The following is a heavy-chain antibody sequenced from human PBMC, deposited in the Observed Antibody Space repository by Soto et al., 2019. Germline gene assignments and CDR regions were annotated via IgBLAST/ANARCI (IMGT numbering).Heavy chain of an antibody. V-gene: IGHV1-2*02. Sequence: ASVKVSCKASGYTFTGYYMHWVRQAPGQGLEWMGWINPNSGGTNYAQKFQGRVTMTRDTSISTAYMELSRLRPDDTAVYYCARDGRSTGSPYYYYGMDVWGQGTTVTVSS. CDR1: GYTFTGYY. CDR2: INPNSGGT. J-gene: IGHJ6*02. CDR3: ARDGRSTGSPYYYYGMDV. D-gene: IGHD2-2*01.